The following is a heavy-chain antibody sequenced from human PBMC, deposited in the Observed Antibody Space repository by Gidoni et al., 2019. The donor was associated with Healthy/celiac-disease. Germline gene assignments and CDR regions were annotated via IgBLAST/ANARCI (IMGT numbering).Heavy chain of an antibody. D-gene: IGHD3-22*01. CDR2: IYPGDSDT. V-gene: IGHV5-51*01. J-gene: IGHJ3*02. Sequence: EVQLVQSGAEVKKPGESLKISCKGSGYSFTSYWIGWVRQMPGKGLEWMGIIYPGDSDTRYSPSFQGQVTISADKSISTAYLQWSSLKASDTAMYYCATEPDYYDSSGDAFDIWGQGTMVTVSS. CDR3: ATEPDYYDSSGDAFDI. CDR1: GYSFTSYW.